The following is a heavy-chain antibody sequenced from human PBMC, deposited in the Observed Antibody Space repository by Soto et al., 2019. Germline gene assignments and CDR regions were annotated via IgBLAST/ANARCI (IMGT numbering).Heavy chain of an antibody. CDR3: ARGVDNWNYLY. D-gene: IGHD1-7*01. CDR1: GGTFSSYA. CDR2: IIPIFGTA. Sequence: SVKVSCKASGGTFSSYAISWVRQAPGQGLEWMGGIIPIFGTANYAQKFQCRVTITADESTSTAYMELSSLRSEDTAVYYCARGVDNWNYLYWGQGTLVPVSS. J-gene: IGHJ4*02. V-gene: IGHV1-69*13.